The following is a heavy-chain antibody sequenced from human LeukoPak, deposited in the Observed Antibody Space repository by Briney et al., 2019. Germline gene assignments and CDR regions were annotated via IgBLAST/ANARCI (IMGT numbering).Heavy chain of an antibody. CDR2: INTDGSST. CDR3: ARVKYYDFWSGYLNGGEFDY. CDR1: GFTFSSYW. Sequence: GGSLRLSCAASGFTFSSYWMHWVRQAPGKGLVWVSRINTDGSSTSYADSVKGRFTISRDNAKNTLYLQMNSLRAEDTAVYYCARVKYYDFWSGYLNGGEFDYWGQGTLVTVSS. V-gene: IGHV3-74*01. D-gene: IGHD3-3*01. J-gene: IGHJ4*02.